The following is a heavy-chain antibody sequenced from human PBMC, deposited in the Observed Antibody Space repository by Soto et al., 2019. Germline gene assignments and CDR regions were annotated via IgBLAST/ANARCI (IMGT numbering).Heavy chain of an antibody. CDR1: GGSISSGGYY. V-gene: IGHV4-31*03. CDR2: IYYSGST. Sequence: PSETLSLTCTVSGGSISSGGYYWRWIRQHPGKGLEWIGYIYYSGSTYYNPSLKSRVTISVDTSKNQFSLKLSSVTAADTAVYYCARFAVTGTVNWNKPKGEDYWGQGTLVTVSS. D-gene: IGHD1-20*01. CDR3: ARFAVTGTVNWNKPKGEDY. J-gene: IGHJ4*02.